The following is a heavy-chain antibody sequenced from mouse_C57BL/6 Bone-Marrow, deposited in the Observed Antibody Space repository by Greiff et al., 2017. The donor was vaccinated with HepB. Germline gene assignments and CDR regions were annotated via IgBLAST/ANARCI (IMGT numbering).Heavy chain of an antibody. V-gene: IGHV1-15*01. CDR1: GYTFTDYE. CDR2: IDPETGGT. CDR3: TRWVYAMDY. J-gene: IGHJ4*01. Sequence: QVQLKQSGAELVRPGASVTLSCKASGYTFTDYEMHWVKQTPVHGLEWIGAIDPETGGTAYNQKFKGKAILTADKSSSTAYMELRSLTSEDSAVYYCTRWVYAMDYWGQGTSVTVSS.